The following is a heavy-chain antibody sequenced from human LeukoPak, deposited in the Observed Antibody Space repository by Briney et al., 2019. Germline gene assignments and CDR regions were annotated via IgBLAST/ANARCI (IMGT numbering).Heavy chain of an antibody. V-gene: IGHV3-11*01. J-gene: IGHJ4*02. CDR1: GFTFSDYY. D-gene: IGHD3-22*01. CDR2: ISSSGSTI. CDR3: ARGTHRYYDSSGYLDY. Sequence: PRGSLRLSCAASGFTFSDYYMSWIRQAPGKGLEWVSYISSSGSTIYYADSVKGRFTISRDNAKNSLYLQMNSLRAEDTAVYYCARGTHRYYDSSGYLDYWGQGTLVTVSS.